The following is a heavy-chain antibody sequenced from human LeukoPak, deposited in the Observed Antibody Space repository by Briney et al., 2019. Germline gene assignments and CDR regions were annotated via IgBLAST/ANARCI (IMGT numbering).Heavy chain of an antibody. V-gene: IGHV4-34*01. J-gene: IGHJ4*02. CDR1: GFTFSSYA. CDR3: ARASMGSSWQLTSDY. D-gene: IGHD6-13*01. CDR2: INHSGST. Sequence: GSLRLSCAASGFTFSSYAMSWVRQPPGKGLEWIGEINHSGSTNYNPSLKSRVTISVDTSKNQFSLKLSSVTAADTAVYYCARASMGSSWQLTSDYWGQGTLVTVSS.